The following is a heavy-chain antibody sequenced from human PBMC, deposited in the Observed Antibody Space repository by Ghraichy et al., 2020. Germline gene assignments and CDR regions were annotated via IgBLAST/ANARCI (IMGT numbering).Heavy chain of an antibody. V-gene: IGHV1-69*13. CDR2: IIPIFGTT. D-gene: IGHD3-16*02. CDR1: GAHVCTQV. J-gene: IGHJ4*02. Sequence: AVKVSCKTAGAHVCTQVTCRVRESRGQGLEWMGGIIPIFGTTNYAQKFQGRVTITADESTSTAYMELSSLRSEDTAVYYCAREAHVWGSYRPDYWGQGSLVNGSS. CDR3: AREAHVWGSYRPDY.